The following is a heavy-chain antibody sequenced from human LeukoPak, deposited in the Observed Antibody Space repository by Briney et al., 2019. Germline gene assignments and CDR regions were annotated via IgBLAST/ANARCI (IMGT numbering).Heavy chain of an antibody. Sequence: PSETLSLTCAVYGGPFSGYYWSWIRQPPGKGLEWIGEIKHSGSTNYNPSLKSRVTISLDTSKNQISLAVSSVTAADTAVYYCASALYFHLSSGYYTPDHYYYGMDGWGQGITVTVS. V-gene: IGHV4-34*01. CDR3: ASALYFHLSSGYYTPDHYYYGMDG. D-gene: IGHD3-3*01. CDR1: GGPFSGYY. CDR2: IKHSGST. J-gene: IGHJ6*02.